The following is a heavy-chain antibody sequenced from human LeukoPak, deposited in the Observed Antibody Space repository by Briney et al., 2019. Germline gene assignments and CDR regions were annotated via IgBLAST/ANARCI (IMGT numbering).Heavy chain of an antibody. CDR1: GYSFTSYD. D-gene: IGHD1-26*01. CDR2: MNPNSGHT. Sequence: ASVKVSCKASGYSFTSYDINWVRQATGQGLEWMGWMNPNSGHTGYAQKFQGRVTMTRDTSINTAYMEVTSLRSEDTAVYYCARPDSGSYGNHYYHGVGVWGQGTTVTVSS. V-gene: IGHV1-8*01. J-gene: IGHJ6*02. CDR3: ARPDSGSYGNHYYHGVGV.